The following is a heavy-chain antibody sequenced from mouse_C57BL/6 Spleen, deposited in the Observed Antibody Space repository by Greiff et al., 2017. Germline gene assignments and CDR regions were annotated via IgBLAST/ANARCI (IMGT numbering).Heavy chain of an antibody. Sequence: VQLQQPGAELVKPGASVKLSCKASGYTFTSYWMQWVKQRPGQGLEWIGEIDPSDSYTTYNQKFKGKATLTVDTSSSTAYMQLSSLTSEDSAVYYCARGTAQATTWFAYWGQGTLVTVSA. CDR3: ARGTAQATTWFAY. CDR1: GYTFTSYW. V-gene: IGHV1-50*01. CDR2: IDPSDSYT. J-gene: IGHJ3*01. D-gene: IGHD3-2*02.